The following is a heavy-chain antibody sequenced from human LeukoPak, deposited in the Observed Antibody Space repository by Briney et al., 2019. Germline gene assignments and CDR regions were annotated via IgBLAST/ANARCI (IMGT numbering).Heavy chain of an antibody. Sequence: ASVKVSCKASGYTFTSYGISWVRQAPGQGLEWMGWISAYNGNTNYAQKLQGRVTMTTDTSTSTAYMELRSLRSDDTAVYYCAKDIKGGNYDSSEPGWLEHDAFDIWGQGTMVTVSS. J-gene: IGHJ3*02. V-gene: IGHV1-18*01. D-gene: IGHD3-22*01. CDR2: ISAYNGNT. CDR1: GYTFTSYG. CDR3: AKDIKGGNYDSSEPGWLEHDAFDI.